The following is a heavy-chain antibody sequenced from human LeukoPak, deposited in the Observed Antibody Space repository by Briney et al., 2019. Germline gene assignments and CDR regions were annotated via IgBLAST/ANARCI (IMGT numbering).Heavy chain of an antibody. CDR2: INHSGST. CDR1: GGSFSGYY. J-gene: IGHJ4*02. V-gene: IGHV4-34*01. CDR3: ARDRIAARRFDY. Sequence: SETLSLTCAVYGGSFSGYYWSWIRQPPGKELEWIGEINHSGSTNYNPSLTSRVTISVDTSKNQFSLKLSSVTAADTAVYYCARDRIAARRFDYWGQGTLVTVSS. D-gene: IGHD6-6*01.